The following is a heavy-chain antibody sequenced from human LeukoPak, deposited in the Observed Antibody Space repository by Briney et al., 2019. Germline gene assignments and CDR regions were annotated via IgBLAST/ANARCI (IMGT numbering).Heavy chain of an antibody. V-gene: IGHV3-23*01. J-gene: IGHJ4*02. CDR3: ARDLGEGSDY. CDR1: GFTFSNYA. Sequence: PGGSLRLSCVASGFTFSNYAMTWVRQAPGKGLEWVSGIIGSGGSTDYADSVKGRFTISRDNSKNTLYLQMNSLRAEDTAVYYCARDLGEGSDYWGQGTLVTVSS. CDR2: IIGSGGST.